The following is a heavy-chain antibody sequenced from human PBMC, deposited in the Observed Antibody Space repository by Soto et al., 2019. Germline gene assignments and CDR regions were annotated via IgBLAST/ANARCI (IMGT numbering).Heavy chain of an antibody. D-gene: IGHD6-6*01. J-gene: IGHJ4*02. CDR3: ARDRTISDYRSSGALGL. CDR1: GFTVSSHY. Sequence: EVQLVESGGTLVQPGGSLRLSCAASGFTVSSHYMHWVRRAPGKGLEWVSVIYSGGTTYYAGSVRGRFTISRDNSKNTLYHQRNSLRAEDTAVYFCARDRTISDYRSSGALGLWGQGTLVTVSS. V-gene: IGHV3-66*01. CDR2: IYSGGTT.